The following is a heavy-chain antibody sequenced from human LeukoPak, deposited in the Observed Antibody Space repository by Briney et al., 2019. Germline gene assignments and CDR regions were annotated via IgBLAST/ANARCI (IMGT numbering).Heavy chain of an antibody. CDR3: AGDKRSRYFEH. Sequence: GGSLRLSCTASGMTFRSNYMSWVRQAPGRGPEWVSVIYSGGSTFYSDYVQGRFTISRDNSKNTLYLQMNSLRDGDTAVYYCAGDKRSRYFEHWGQGTLVIVSS. CDR1: GMTFRSNY. J-gene: IGHJ4*02. CDR2: IYSGGST. D-gene: IGHD2-2*01. V-gene: IGHV3-66*01.